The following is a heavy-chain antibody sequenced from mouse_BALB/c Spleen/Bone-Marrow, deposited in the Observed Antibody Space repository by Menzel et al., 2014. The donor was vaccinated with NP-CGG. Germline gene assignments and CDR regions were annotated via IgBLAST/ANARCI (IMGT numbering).Heavy chain of an antibody. CDR1: GFSLXSYG. CDR3: ARNQGNYVSWFAY. J-gene: IGHJ3*01. V-gene: IGHV2-2*02. Sequence: VQLQQSGPGLVQPSQSLSITCTASGFSLXSYGVHWVRQSPGKGLEWLGVIWSGGSTDYNAAFISRLSISKDNSKSQVFLKMNSLQANDTAIYYCARNQGNYVSWFAYWGQGTLVTVSA. CDR2: IWSGGST. D-gene: IGHD2-1*01.